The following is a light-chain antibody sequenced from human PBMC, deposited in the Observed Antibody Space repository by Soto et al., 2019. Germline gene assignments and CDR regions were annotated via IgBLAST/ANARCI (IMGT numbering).Light chain of an antibody. CDR3: QQYGTSPT. J-gene: IGKJ5*01. CDR2: GAS. V-gene: IGKV3-20*01. Sequence: EIVLTQSPGTLSLFQGERATLSCRPSQSLITRYLAWYQQKPGQAPRLLIYGASSRATGIPDRFSGSGSGTDFTLTISSLEPEDLAVYSCQQYGTSPTFGQGTRLEIK. CDR1: QSLITRY.